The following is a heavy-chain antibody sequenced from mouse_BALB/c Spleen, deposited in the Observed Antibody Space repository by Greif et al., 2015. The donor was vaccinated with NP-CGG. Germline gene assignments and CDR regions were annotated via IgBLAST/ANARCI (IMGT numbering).Heavy chain of an antibody. Sequence: EVQGVESGGGLVKPGGSLKLSCAASGFTFSSYAMSWVRQTPEKRLEWVATISSGGSYTYYPDSVKGRFTISRDNAKNTLYLQMSSLRSEDTAMYYCARHYYGSWFAYWGQGTLVTVSA. CDR1: GFTFSSYA. D-gene: IGHD1-2*01. V-gene: IGHV5-9-3*01. CDR3: ARHYYGSWFAY. J-gene: IGHJ3*01. CDR2: ISSGGSYT.